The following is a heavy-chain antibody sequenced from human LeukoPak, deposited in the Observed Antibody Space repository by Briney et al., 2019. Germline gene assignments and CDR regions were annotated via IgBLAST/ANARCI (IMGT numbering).Heavy chain of an antibody. J-gene: IGHJ6*03. CDR3: ATMTNPPYYYYYMDV. CDR1: GGSISSGGYY. V-gene: IGHV4-31*03. CDR2: IYYSGST. Sequence: SETLSLTCTVSGGSISSGGYYWSWIRQHPGKGLEWIGYIYYSGSTYYNPSLKSRVTISVDTSKNQFSPKLSSVTAADTAVYYCATMTNPPYYYYYMDVWGKGTTVTVSS. D-gene: IGHD1-14*01.